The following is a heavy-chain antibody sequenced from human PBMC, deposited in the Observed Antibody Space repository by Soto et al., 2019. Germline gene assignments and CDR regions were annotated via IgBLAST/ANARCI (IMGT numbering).Heavy chain of an antibody. D-gene: IGHD6-19*01. CDR3: ARLGEWLVQEAYYYYYGMDV. Sequence: ASVKVSCKASGYTFTSYGISWVRQAPGQGLEWMGWISAYNGNTNYAQKLQGRVTTTTDTSTSTAYMELRSLRSDDTAVYYCARLGEWLVQEAYYYYYGMDVWGQGTMVTVSS. CDR2: ISAYNGNT. V-gene: IGHV1-18*04. CDR1: GYTFTSYG. J-gene: IGHJ6*02.